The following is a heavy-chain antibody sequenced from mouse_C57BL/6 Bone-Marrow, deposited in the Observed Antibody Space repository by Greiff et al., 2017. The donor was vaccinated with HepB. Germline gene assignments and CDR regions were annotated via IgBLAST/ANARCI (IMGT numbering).Heavy chain of an antibody. Sequence: EVKLMESGGGLVQPGESLKLSCESNEYAFPSHDMSWVRKTPEKRLELVAAINSDGGSTYYPDTMERRFIISRDNTKKTQYLQMSSLRSEDTALYYGARCDNCGTCAMDYWGQGTSVTVAS. CDR3: ARCDNCGTCAMDY. V-gene: IGHV5-2*01. CDR2: INSDGGST. J-gene: IGHJ4*01. CDR1: EYAFPSHD. D-gene: IGHD1-3*01.